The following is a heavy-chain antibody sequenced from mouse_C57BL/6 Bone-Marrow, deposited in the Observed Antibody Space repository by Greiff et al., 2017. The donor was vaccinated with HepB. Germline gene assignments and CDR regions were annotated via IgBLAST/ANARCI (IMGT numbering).Heavy chain of an antibody. CDR3: AINGLPWFAY. V-gene: IGHV5-6*01. CDR2: ISSGGSYT. CDR1: GFTFSSYG. Sequence: EVKVVESGGDLVKPGGSLKLSCAASGFTFSSYGMSWVRQTPDKRLEWVATISSGGSYTYYPDSVKGRFTISRDNAKNTLYLQMSSLKSEDTAMYYCAINGLPWFAYWGQGTLVTVSA. J-gene: IGHJ3*01.